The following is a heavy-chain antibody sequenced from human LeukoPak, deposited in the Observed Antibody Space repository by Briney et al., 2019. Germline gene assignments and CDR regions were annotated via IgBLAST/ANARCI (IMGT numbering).Heavy chain of an antibody. D-gene: IGHD6-19*01. V-gene: IGHV4-59*08. CDR2: IYHSHTT. J-gene: IGHJ6*02. Sequence: SETLSLTCTVSGGSISSYYWNWIRQPPGKGPVWVGYIYHSHTTYYNPTLKSRVTISVDPSKNQFSLKLSSVTAADTAVYYCARHVSGWPRNYYYYGMDVWGQGTTVNVSS. CDR1: GGSISSYY. CDR3: ARHVSGWPRNYYYYGMDV.